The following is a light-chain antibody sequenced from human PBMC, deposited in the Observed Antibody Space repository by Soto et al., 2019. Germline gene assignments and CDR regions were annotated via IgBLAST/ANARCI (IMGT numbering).Light chain of an antibody. V-gene: IGKV2-24*01. CDR3: TQATQFPRT. Sequence: DIVLTQTPLPPLATLGQPASISCRSSQGFVHSDGNTSLIWLQQRPAQPPRLLTYKISNRFAGVPDRFSGSGAGTDFTLKISRVEAEDVGVYYCTQATQFPRTFGLGTKVEIK. CDR2: KIS. J-gene: IGKJ1*01. CDR1: QGFVHSDGNTS.